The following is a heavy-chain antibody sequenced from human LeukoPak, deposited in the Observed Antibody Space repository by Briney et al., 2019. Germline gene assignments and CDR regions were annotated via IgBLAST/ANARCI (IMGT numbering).Heavy chain of an antibody. V-gene: IGHV3-23*01. D-gene: IGHD3-9*01. J-gene: IGHJ4*02. CDR1: GFTFSSYA. CDR3: VTESTGTLDY. Sequence: GGSLILSCVASGFTFSSYAMNWVRQAPGMGLEWVSVITSSGGSTAYADSVRGRFTISRDDSKNTLYMQMNSLRAEDTAVYYCVTESTGTLDYWGQGILVTVSS. CDR2: ITSSGGST.